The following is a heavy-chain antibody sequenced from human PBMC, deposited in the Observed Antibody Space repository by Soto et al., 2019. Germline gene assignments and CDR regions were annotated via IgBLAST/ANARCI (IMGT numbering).Heavy chain of an antibody. V-gene: IGHV3-21*01. CDR1: GFTFSSYN. D-gene: IGHD5-12*01. J-gene: IGHJ6*02. Sequence: EVLLVESGGGLVKPGGSLRLSCAASGFTFSSYNMNWVRQARGKGLEWVSSISSSSSYIYYADSVKGRFTISRDNAKNSLYLQMNSLRAEDTAVYYCESTRRDGYNNYYYYYGMDVWGQGTTVTVSS. CDR2: ISSSSSYI. CDR3: ESTRRDGYNNYYYYYGMDV.